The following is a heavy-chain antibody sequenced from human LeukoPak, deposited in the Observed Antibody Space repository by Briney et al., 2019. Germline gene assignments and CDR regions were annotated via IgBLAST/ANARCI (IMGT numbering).Heavy chain of an antibody. CDR2: IIPIFGTA. D-gene: IGHD3-10*01. CDR3: AKGQMVRGVAPVDY. J-gene: IGHJ4*02. CDR1: GGTFSSYA. Sequence: GASVKVSCKASGGTFSSYAISWVRQAPGQGLEWMGGIIPIFGTANYAQKFQGRVTITADESTSTAYMELSSLRSEDTAVYYCAKGQMVRGVAPVDYWGQGTLVAVSS. V-gene: IGHV1-69*13.